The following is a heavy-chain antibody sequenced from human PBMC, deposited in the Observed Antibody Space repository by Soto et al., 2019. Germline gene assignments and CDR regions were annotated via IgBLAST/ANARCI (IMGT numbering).Heavy chain of an antibody. D-gene: IGHD1-26*01. V-gene: IGHV3-20*04. J-gene: IGHJ3*02. CDR1: GFTFDDYG. CDR2: INWNGGST. CDR3: ASRVYSGSYYDHDAFDI. Sequence: PGGSLRLSCAASGFTFDDYGMSWVRQAPGKGLEWVSGINWNGGSTGYADSVKGRFTISRDNAKNSLYLQMNSLRAEDTALYYCASRVYSGSYYDHDAFDIWGQGTMVTVSS.